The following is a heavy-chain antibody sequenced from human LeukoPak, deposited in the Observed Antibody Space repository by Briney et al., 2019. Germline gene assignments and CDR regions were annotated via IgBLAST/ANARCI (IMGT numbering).Heavy chain of an antibody. CDR1: GGSFSGYY. J-gene: IGHJ4*02. CDR2: INHSGST. V-gene: IGHV4-34*01. CDR3: ARGRRDGHNFSSWDY. Sequence: SETLSLTCAVYGGSFSGYYWSWIRQPPGKGLEWIGEINHSGSTNYNPSLKSRVTISVDTSKNQFSLKLSSVTAADTAVCYCARGRRDGHNFSSWDYWGQGTLVTVSS. D-gene: IGHD5-24*01.